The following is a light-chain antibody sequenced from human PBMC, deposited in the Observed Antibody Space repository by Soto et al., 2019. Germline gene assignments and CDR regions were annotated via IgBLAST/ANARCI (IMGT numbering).Light chain of an antibody. CDR3: QKYNSAPPCA. CDR1: QDISNY. Sequence: DIQMTQSPSSLSASVGDRVTITCRATQDISNYLSWYQQKPGKVPNLLIYAAATLQSGVPSRFSGSGSGTDYTVTISRLQPKDVAAYYRQKYNSAPPCAFGEGTKVE. CDR2: AAA. V-gene: IGKV1-27*01. J-gene: IGKJ1*01.